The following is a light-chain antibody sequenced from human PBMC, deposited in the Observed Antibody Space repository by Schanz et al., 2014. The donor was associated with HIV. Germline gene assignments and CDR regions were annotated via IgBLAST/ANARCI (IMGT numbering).Light chain of an antibody. V-gene: IGLV1-44*01. CDR3: ATWDDTLNGWV. Sequence: QSVLTQPPSASGTPGQRVTISCSGSNSNFRSNTVNWHQQLPGTAPKLLIYNTYHRPSGVPDRFSGSESGTSASLAISGLQSEDEADYYCATWDDTLNGWVFGGGTKLTVL. CDR1: NSNFRSNT. CDR2: NTY. J-gene: IGLJ3*02.